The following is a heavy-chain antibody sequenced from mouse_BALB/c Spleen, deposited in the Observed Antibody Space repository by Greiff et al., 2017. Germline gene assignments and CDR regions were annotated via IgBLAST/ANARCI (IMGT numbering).Heavy chain of an antibody. Sequence: VQRVESGPGLVAPSQSLSITCTVSGFSLTSYGVHWVRQPPGKGLEWLGVIWAGGSTNYNSALMSRLSISKDNSRSQVFLKMNSLQTDDTAMYYCARDLLRLRAMDYWGQGTSVTVSS. CDR3: ARDLLRLRAMDY. CDR1: GFSLTSYG. D-gene: IGHD1-2*01. J-gene: IGHJ4*01. V-gene: IGHV2-9*02. CDR2: IWAGGST.